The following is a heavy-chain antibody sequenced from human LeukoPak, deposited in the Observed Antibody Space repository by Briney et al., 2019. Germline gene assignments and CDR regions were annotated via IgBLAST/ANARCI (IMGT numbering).Heavy chain of an antibody. D-gene: IGHD3-10*01. J-gene: IGHJ4*02. V-gene: IGHV3-30*02. CDR3: AKDRGMQVWSFDN. Sequence: GGSLRLSCAASGSTFSSYGMHWVRQAPGKGLEWVAFIRYDGSNKYYADSVKGRFTISRDNSKNTLSLQMNSLRAEDRAVYYCAKDRGMQVWSFDNWGQGTLVTVSS. CDR2: IRYDGSNK. CDR1: GSTFSSYG.